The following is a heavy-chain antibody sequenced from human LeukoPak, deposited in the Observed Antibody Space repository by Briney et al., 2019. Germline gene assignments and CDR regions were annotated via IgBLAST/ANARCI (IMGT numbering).Heavy chain of an antibody. CDR3: ASWGSIAVAGNY. CDR1: GFTFNSYW. CDR2: IKQDGSEK. J-gene: IGHJ4*02. Sequence: QPGGSLRLSCAASGFTFNSYWMRWVRQAPGKGLEWVAHIKQDGSEKYYVDSVKGRFTISRDNAKNSVHLHMNSLRAEDTAVYYCASWGSIAVAGNYWGQGTLVTVSS. D-gene: IGHD6-19*01. V-gene: IGHV3-7*01.